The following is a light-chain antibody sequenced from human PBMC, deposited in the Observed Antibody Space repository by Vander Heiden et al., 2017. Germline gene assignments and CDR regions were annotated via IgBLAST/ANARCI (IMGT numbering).Light chain of an antibody. CDR3: QQYKSYLGT. J-gene: IGKJ1*01. V-gene: IGKV1-5*01. CDR2: DAS. Sequence: DIQMTPSPSTLSASVGDRVTITCRASQSISSWLAWYQQKPGKAPKLLIYDASSLESGVPSRFSGSGSGTEFTLTISSLQPDDFATYYCQQYKSYLGTFGQGTKVEIK. CDR1: QSISSW.